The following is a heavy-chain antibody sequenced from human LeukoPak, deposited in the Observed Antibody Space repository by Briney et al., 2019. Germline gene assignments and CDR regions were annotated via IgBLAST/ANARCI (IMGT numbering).Heavy chain of an antibody. CDR1: GGSISSYY. CDR3: ARQGYSSSWYRYYDSSGSPDKWFDP. J-gene: IGHJ5*02. CDR2: IYYRVST. Sequence: PPESLSLTCTVSGGSISSYYWSWIRHPPGNGLEWIGYIYYRVSTNNNPCLKSRVTISVDTSKNQFSLKLSSVNAADTAVYYCARQGYSSSWYRYYDSSGSPDKWFDPWGQGTLVTVSS. D-gene: IGHD6-13*01. V-gene: IGHV4-59*08.